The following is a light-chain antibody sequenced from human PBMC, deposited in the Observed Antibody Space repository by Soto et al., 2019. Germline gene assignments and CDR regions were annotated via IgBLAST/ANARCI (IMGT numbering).Light chain of an antibody. CDR2: GAS. CDR1: QRVYSN. CDR3: QQYGNAPFT. V-gene: IGKV3-15*01. J-gene: IGKJ3*01. Sequence: EILMTQSPDTLSVSPGESATLSCRASQRVYSNLAWYQQRPGQAPRLLIYGASTRATGVPARFSGRGSGAEFTLTISRLEPEDFAVYYCQQYGNAPFTFGPGTKVDI.